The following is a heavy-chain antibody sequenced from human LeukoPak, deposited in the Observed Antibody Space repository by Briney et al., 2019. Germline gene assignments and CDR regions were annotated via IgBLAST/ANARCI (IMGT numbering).Heavy chain of an antibody. Sequence: SETLSLTCTVSGGSISSFYWSWIRRPPGKGLEWIGFIYDSGTTNYNPSLRSRVTVSVGTSKNQFSLKLTSVTAADTAVYYCARSRYSSGSYYFDYWGQGTLVTVSS. CDR2: IYDSGTT. D-gene: IGHD6-19*01. CDR1: GGSISSFY. CDR3: ARSRYSSGSYYFDY. J-gene: IGHJ4*02. V-gene: IGHV4-59*08.